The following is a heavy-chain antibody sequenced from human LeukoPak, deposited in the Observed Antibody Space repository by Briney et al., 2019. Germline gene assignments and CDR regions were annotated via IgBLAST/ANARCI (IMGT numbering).Heavy chain of an antibody. Sequence: GGSLRLSCAASGFTFSSYAMSWVRQAPGKGLEWVSAISGSGGSTYYADSVKGRFTISRDNSKNTLYLQMNSLRAEDTAMYYCARDKGQVGGRFYFDFWGQGTLVTVSS. CDR3: ARDKGQVGGRFYFDF. J-gene: IGHJ4*02. V-gene: IGHV3-23*01. D-gene: IGHD3-16*01. CDR1: GFTFSSYA. CDR2: ISGSGGST.